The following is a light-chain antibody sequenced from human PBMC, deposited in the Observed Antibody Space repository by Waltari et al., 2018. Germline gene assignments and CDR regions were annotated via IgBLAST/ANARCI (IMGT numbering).Light chain of an antibody. J-gene: IGLJ2*01. Sequence: QSALTQPPSASGSPGQSVTISCTGTSSDVGGYNYVSRYQQHPGKAPKLILYEVGQRPSGVPARFSGSKSGNTASLTVSGLQAEDEADYYCSSFAGTNNFVVFGGGTKLTV. V-gene: IGLV2-8*01. CDR1: SSDVGGYNY. CDR3: SSFAGTNNFVV. CDR2: EVG.